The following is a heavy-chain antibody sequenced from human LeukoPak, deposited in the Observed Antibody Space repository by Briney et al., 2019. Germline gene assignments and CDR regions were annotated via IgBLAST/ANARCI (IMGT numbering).Heavy chain of an antibody. Sequence: ASVKVSCKTSGYSFTNYAIHWVRQAPGQRLEWMGWINAGNGNTKSSQKFQHRVALTRDTSATTGYMELSSLRSEDTAVYYCARSYYDILTGSVHNWFDPWGQGTQVIVSS. CDR2: INAGNGNT. CDR1: GYSFTNYA. CDR3: ARSYYDILTGSVHNWFDP. D-gene: IGHD3-9*01. J-gene: IGHJ5*02. V-gene: IGHV1-3*01.